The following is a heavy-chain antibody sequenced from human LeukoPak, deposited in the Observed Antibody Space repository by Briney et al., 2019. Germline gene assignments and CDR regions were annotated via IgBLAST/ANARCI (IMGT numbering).Heavy chain of an antibody. CDR1: GSTSSRNF. D-gene: IGHD1-26*01. CDR2: IDQDGSEK. Sequence: GGSLRLSCAVSGSTSSRNFMSWVRQTPEKGLEWVANIDQDGSEKNYVDSVKGRFTISRDNAKNSLFLHMNSLRAEDTAIYYCASGAGWESGYWGQGTLVTVSS. V-gene: IGHV3-7*01. J-gene: IGHJ4*02. CDR3: ASGAGWESGY.